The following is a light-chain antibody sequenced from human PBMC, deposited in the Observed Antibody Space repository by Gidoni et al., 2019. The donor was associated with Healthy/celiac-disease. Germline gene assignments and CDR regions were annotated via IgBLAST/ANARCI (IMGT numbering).Light chain of an antibody. V-gene: IGKV2-28*01. Sequence: DIVMTPSPLSLPVTPGEPASISCRSSQSLLHSNGYNYLDWYLQKPGQSPQLLIYLGSNRASGVPDRFSGSGSGTDVTLKISRVEAEDVGVYYCMQALQTPLTFGGXTKVDIK. CDR3: MQALQTPLT. CDR1: QSLLHSNGYNY. CDR2: LGS. J-gene: IGKJ4*01.